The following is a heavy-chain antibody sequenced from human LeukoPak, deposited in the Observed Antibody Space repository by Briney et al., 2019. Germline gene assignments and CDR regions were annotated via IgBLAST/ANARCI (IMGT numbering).Heavy chain of an antibody. J-gene: IGHJ4*02. Sequence: SETLSLTCTVSGGSISSGDYYWGWIRQPPGKGLEWIGYIYYSGSTYYNPSLKSRVTIPVDTSKNQFSLKLSSVTAADTAVYYCARDSGYSYGPFDYWGQGTLVTVSS. CDR2: IYYSGST. CDR3: ARDSGYSYGPFDY. CDR1: GGSISSGDYY. D-gene: IGHD5-18*01. V-gene: IGHV4-30-4*01.